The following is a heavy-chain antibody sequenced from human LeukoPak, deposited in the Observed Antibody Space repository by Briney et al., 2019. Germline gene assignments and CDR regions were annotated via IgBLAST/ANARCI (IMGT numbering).Heavy chain of an antibody. CDR1: GFTFSSYG. V-gene: IGHV3-30*18. J-gene: IGHJ4*02. D-gene: IGHD6-19*01. Sequence: QPGRSLRLSCAASGFTFSSYGMHWVRQAPVKGLEWVAVISYDGSNKYYADSVKGRFTISRDNSKNTLYLQMNSLRAEDTAVYYCAKARPDHLAVADTLDYWGQGTLVTVSS. CDR3: AKARPDHLAVADTLDY. CDR2: ISYDGSNK.